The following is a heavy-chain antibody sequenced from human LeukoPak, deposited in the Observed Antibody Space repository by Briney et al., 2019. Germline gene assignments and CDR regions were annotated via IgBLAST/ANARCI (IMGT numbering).Heavy chain of an antibody. D-gene: IGHD3-3*01. Sequence: PSETLSLTCAVYGGPFSGYFWSWIRQPPGKGLEWIGEINHSGSTNYNPSLKSRVTISIDTSKNQFSLKLSSVTAADTAVYYCGRLLLEGVDYWGQGTLVTVSS. V-gene: IGHV4-34*01. CDR1: GGPFSGYF. J-gene: IGHJ4*02. CDR3: GRLLLEGVDY. CDR2: INHSGST.